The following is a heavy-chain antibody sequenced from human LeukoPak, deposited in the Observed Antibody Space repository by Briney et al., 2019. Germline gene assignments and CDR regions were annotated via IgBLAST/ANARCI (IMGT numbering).Heavy chain of an antibody. J-gene: IGHJ6*03. Sequence: SETLSLTCTVSGYSISSGYYWGWIRQPPGKGLEWIGSIYHSGSTYYNPSLKSRVTISVDTSKNQFSLKLSSVTAADTAVYYCASSVAGKRGGGYYMDVWGKGTTVTVSS. CDR2: IYHSGST. CDR3: ASSVAGKRGGGYYMDV. V-gene: IGHV4-38-2*02. CDR1: GYSISSGYY. D-gene: IGHD6-19*01.